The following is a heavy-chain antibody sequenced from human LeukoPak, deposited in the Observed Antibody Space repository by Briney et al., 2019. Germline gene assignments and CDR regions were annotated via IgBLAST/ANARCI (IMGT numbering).Heavy chain of an antibody. CDR3: AKDVGKWESLHFFDY. D-gene: IGHD1-26*01. V-gene: IGHV3-23*01. CDR1: GFTISNNT. J-gene: IGHJ4*02. Sequence: PGGSLRLSCLTSGFTISNNTISWVRQAPGKGLEWISGISGSGASTHYADSVTGRFTISRDNSRNTLYLQMNSLRGDDTAVYYCAKDVGKWESLHFFDYWGQGTLVTVSS. CDR2: ISGSGAST.